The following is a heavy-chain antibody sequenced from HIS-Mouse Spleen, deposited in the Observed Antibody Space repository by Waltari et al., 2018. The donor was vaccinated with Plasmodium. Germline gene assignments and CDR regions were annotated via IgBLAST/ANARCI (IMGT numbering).Heavy chain of an antibody. CDR1: GFTFSSYW. V-gene: IGHV3-7*01. CDR3: ASSWYWYFDL. J-gene: IGHJ2*01. CDR2: IKQDGSEK. Sequence: EVQLVESGGGLVQPGGSLSLSGAALGFTFSSYWMSWVRQARGKGLEWVANIKQDGSEKYYVDSVKGRFTISRDNAKNPLYLQMNSLRAEDTAVYYCASSWYWYFDLWGRGTLVTVSS. D-gene: IGHD6-13*01.